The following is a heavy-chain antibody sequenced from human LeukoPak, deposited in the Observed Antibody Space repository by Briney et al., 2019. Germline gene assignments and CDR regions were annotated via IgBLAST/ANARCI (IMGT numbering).Heavy chain of an antibody. D-gene: IGHD2-15*01. CDR3: AQKGGTDH. Sequence: GGSLRLSCAASGFTFSRFGMNWVRQAPGKGLEWISYISSSSSAMYYADSVKGRFTISRDNAKNSLYLQMSSLSDEDTAVYYCAQKGGTDHWGQGTLVTVSS. V-gene: IGHV3-48*02. CDR2: ISSSSSAM. J-gene: IGHJ4*02. CDR1: GFTFSRFG.